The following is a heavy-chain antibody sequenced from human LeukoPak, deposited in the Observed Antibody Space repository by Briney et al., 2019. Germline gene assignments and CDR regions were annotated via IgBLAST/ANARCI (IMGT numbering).Heavy chain of an antibody. CDR3: AKILWFTTGSYIFDY. V-gene: IGHV3-23*01. CDR2: IGGSDVST. D-gene: IGHD3-10*01. J-gene: IGHJ4*02. Sequence: GGSLRLSCAASEFTFSNYAMNWVRQAPGKGLEWVSSIGGSDVSTYYADSVTGRFTISRDNSKNTLYLQMNSLRVEDTAIYYCAKILWFTTGSYIFDYWGQGTLITVSS. CDR1: EFTFSNYA.